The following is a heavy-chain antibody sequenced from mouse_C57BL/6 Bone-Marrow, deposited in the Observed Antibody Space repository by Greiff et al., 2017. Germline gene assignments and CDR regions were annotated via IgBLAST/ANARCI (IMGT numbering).Heavy chain of an antibody. CDR1: GFTFSSYG. D-gene: IGHD1-1*01. CDR2: ISSGGSYT. CDR3: ARQGYYYGSGFAY. Sequence: DVQLVESGGDLVKPGGSLKLSCAASGFTFSSYGMSWVRQTPDKRLEWVATISSGGSYTYYPDSVKGRFTISRDNAKNTLYLQMSSLKSEDTAMYYCARQGYYYGSGFAYWGQGTLVTVSA. J-gene: IGHJ3*01. V-gene: IGHV5-6*01.